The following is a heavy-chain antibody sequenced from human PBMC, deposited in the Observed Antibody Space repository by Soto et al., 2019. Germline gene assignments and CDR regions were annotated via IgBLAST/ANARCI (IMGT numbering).Heavy chain of an antibody. CDR2: IYHSGST. J-gene: IGHJ5*02. V-gene: IGHV4-4*02. Sequence: PSETLSLTCAVSGGSISSSNWWSWVRQPPGKGLEWIGEIYHSGSTNYNPSLKSRVTISVDKSKNQFSLKLSSVTAADTAVYYCARLYSYGDSSWFDPWGQGTLVTVSS. CDR3: ARLYSYGDSSWFDP. D-gene: IGHD5-18*01. CDR1: GGSISSSNW.